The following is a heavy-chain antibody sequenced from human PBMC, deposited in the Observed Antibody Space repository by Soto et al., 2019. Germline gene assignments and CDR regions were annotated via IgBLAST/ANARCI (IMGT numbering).Heavy chain of an antibody. V-gene: IGHV1-69*08. CDR3: ARDPRATMVRGVP. CDR2: IIPILGIA. D-gene: IGHD3-10*01. Sequence: QVQLVQSGAEVKKPGSSVKVSCKASGGTFSSYTISWVRQAPGQGLEWMGRIIPILGIANYAQKFQGRVTITAYKSTSTAYMELSSLRAEDTAVYYCARDPRATMVRGVPWGQGTLVTVSS. J-gene: IGHJ4*02. CDR1: GGTFSSYT.